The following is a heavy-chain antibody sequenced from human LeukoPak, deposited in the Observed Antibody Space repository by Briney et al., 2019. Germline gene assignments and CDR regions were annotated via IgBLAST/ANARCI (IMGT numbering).Heavy chain of an antibody. V-gene: IGHV3-30-3*01. CDR2: ISYDCSNK. D-gene: IGHD1-26*01. Sequence: GGSLRLSCAASGFSFSSYAMYWGRQAPGEGLWRVVVISYDCSNKYYAASVKCRVTMSRENSKNTRYLQMNSLRAEDTAVYYCARVVDSGSPVDYWGQGTLVTVSS. J-gene: IGHJ4*02. CDR1: GFSFSSYA. CDR3: ARVVDSGSPVDY.